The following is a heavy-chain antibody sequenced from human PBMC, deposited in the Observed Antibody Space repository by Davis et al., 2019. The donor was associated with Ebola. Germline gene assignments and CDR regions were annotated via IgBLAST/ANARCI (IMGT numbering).Heavy chain of an antibody. J-gene: IGHJ5*02. V-gene: IGHV3-23*01. Sequence: GESLKISCAASGFSFSTYAMYAMSWVRQAPGKGLEWVSGIRGGGDNTFYADPVKGRFTISRDNFKNTLYLQMNSLRVEDTALYLCTKSGHPEDRGGYYNWFGPWGQGTLVTVSS. CDR1: GFSFSTYAMYA. CDR3: TKSGHPEDRGGYYNWFGP. D-gene: IGHD3-22*01. CDR2: IRGGGDNT.